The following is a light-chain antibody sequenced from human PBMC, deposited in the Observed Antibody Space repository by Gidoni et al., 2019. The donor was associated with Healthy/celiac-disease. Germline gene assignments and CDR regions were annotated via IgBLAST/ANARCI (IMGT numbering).Light chain of an antibody. V-gene: IGKV4-1*01. CDR3: QQYYSNPPYT. Sequence: EICMTQFPDSLPVSLGERVTINCKSSRCLLYRYNGQNYLAWYQQQPGQPPKVVISWASTREFWVPDRFSGSGSGTDFTLTLSGLQTEDVAIYYCQQYYSNPPYTFGQGTQLE. CDR2: WAS. CDR1: RCLLYRYNGQNY. J-gene: IGKJ2*01.